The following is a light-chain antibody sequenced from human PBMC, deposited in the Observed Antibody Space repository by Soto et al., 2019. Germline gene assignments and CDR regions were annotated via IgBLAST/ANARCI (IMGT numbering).Light chain of an antibody. Sequence: EIVLTQSPGTLSLSPGERATLSCRASQSVSSSYLAWYQQKPGQAPRLLIYGASSRATGIPDRFSGSGSGTDFTLTISRLEPEDFAVYFCHQYENWPKTFGQGTKVDIK. CDR3: HQYENWPKT. V-gene: IGKV3-20*01. CDR2: GAS. CDR1: QSVSSSY. J-gene: IGKJ1*01.